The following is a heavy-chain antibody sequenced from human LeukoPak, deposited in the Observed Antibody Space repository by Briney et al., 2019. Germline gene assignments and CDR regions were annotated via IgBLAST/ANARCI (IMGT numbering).Heavy chain of an antibody. J-gene: IGHJ5*02. CDR3: ARHPSLYYDSGRVGWFDP. D-gene: IGHD3-10*01. V-gene: IGHV4-39*01. CDR2: IYYSGTT. Sequence: SETLSLTCTVSGGSISSSSYYWGWIRQPPGRRLEWIGSIYYSGTTNYNPSLKSRVTISVDTSKNQFSLKLSSVTAADTAVYYCARHPSLYYDSGRVGWFDPWGQGTLVTVSS. CDR1: GGSISSSSYY.